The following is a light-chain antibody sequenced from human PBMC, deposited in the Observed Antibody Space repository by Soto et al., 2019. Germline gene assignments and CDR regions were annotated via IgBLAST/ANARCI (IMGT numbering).Light chain of an antibody. CDR1: QSISSY. J-gene: IGKJ2*03. CDR3: QQSHSTLC. V-gene: IGKV1-39*01. Sequence: DIQMTQSPSSLSASVGDRVTITCRASQSISSYLNWYQQKPGKAPKLLIYAASSLQSGVPSRFSGSGSGTDFTLTISSLQPEDFATYYCQQSHSTLCFGQGTKLEIK. CDR2: AAS.